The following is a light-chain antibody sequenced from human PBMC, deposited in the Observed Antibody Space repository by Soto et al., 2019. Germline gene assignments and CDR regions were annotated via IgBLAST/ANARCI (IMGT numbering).Light chain of an antibody. CDR3: FSYAGSRV. Sequence: QSALTQPASVSGSPGQSITISCTGTSSDVGSYNLVSWYQQHPGKAPKLMIYEVSKRPSGVSNRFSGSKSGNTASLTISGLQAEDEADYYCFSYAGSRVFGGGTKVTVL. CDR1: SSDVGSYNL. CDR2: EVS. V-gene: IGLV2-23*02. J-gene: IGLJ2*01.